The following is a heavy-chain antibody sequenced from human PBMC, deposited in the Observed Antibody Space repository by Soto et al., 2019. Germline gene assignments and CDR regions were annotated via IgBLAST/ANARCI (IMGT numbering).Heavy chain of an antibody. J-gene: IGHJ4*02. CDR1: GGSISSYY. D-gene: IGHD3-22*01. CDR2: IYTSGST. V-gene: IGHV4-4*07. Sequence: SETLSLTCTVSGGSISSYYLSWIRQPAGKGLEWIGRIYTSGSTNYNPSLKSRVTMSVDTSKNQFSLKLSSVTAADTAVYYCARDSPGSGYYYIHFDYWGQGTLVTVYS. CDR3: ARDSPGSGYYYIHFDY.